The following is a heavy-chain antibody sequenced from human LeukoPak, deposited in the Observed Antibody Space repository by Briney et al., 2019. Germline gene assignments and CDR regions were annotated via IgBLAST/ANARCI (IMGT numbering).Heavy chain of an antibody. CDR1: GGSISSSSYY. CDR2: IYYSGST. Sequence: PSETLSLTCTVSGGSISSSSYYWGWIRQPPGKGLEWIGSIYYSGSTYYNPSLKSRVTISVDTSKNQFSLKLSSVTAADTAVYYCARRATHYYDSSGYYPKKEFDYWGQGTLVTVSS. D-gene: IGHD3-22*01. CDR3: ARRATHYYDSSGYYPKKEFDY. V-gene: IGHV4-39*01. J-gene: IGHJ4*02.